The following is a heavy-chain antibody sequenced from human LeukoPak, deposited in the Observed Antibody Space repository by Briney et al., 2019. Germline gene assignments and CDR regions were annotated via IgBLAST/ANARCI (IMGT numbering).Heavy chain of an antibody. Sequence: GGSLRLSCETSGFIFSNCWMTWVRQAPGKGLEWVANIKTDASEKYYADSVKGRFTISRDNAKNSLYLQMNSLRAEDTAVYYCATYSTRNAREFQSWGQGTLVSVSS. J-gene: IGHJ1*01. D-gene: IGHD4-11*01. CDR2: IKTDASEK. V-gene: IGHV3-7*01. CDR1: GFIFSNCW. CDR3: ATYSTRNAREFQS.